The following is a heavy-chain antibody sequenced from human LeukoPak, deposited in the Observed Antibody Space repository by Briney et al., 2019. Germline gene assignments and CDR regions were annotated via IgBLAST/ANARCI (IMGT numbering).Heavy chain of an antibody. D-gene: IGHD3-22*01. V-gene: IGHV3-21*01. CDR3: ARSYYDSSGYWCY. J-gene: IGHJ4*02. Sequence: PGGSLRLSCAASGFTFSSYSMNWVRQAPGKGLEWDSSISSSSSYIYYADSVKGRFTISRDNAKNSLYLQMNSLRAEDTAVYYCARSYYDSSGYWCYWGQGTLVTVSS. CDR1: GFTFSSYS. CDR2: ISSSSSYI.